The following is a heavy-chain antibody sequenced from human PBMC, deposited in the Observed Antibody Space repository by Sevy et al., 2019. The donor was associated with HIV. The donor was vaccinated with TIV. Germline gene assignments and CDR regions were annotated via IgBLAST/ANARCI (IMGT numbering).Heavy chain of an antibody. V-gene: IGHV4-30-2*01. CDR2: IYHSGST. CDR3: ARGGGYYGNYFDY. Sequence: SETLSLTCIVSGGSIDSGDYSWSWIRQPPGKDLEWIGYIYHSGSTYYNPSLRSRVTISVDRSNNQFSLKLSSMTAADTAVYYCARGGGYYGNYFDYWGQGNLVTVSS. CDR1: GGSIDSGDYS. D-gene: IGHD3-3*01. J-gene: IGHJ4*02.